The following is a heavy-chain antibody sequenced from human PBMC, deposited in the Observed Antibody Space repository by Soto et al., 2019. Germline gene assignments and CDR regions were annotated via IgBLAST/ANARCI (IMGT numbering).Heavy chain of an antibody. Sequence: GGSLRLSCAASGFTFSSYAMSWVRQAPGKGLEWVSAISGSGGSTYYADSVKGRFTISRDNSKNTLYLQMNSLRAEDTAVYYCAKDPVPLAVAVRYYMDVWGKGTTVTVSS. V-gene: IGHV3-23*01. D-gene: IGHD6-19*01. CDR3: AKDPVPLAVAVRYYMDV. J-gene: IGHJ6*03. CDR2: ISGSGGST. CDR1: GFTFSSYA.